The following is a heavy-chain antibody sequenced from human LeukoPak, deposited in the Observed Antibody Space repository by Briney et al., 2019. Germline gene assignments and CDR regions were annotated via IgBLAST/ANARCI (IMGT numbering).Heavy chain of an antibody. CDR3: ARDKGMRGPAAKALDP. V-gene: IGHV4-31*03. CDR1: GGPISRGGYY. D-gene: IGHD2-2*01. J-gene: IGHJ5*02. CDR2: IYYSGST. Sequence: SETLSPTCTVSGGPISRGGYYWSWIRQHPGEGLEWIWYIYYSGSTYYNPSLKSRVTISVDTSKNQFSLKLSSVTAADTAVYYCARDKGMRGPAAKALDPWGQGTLVTVSS.